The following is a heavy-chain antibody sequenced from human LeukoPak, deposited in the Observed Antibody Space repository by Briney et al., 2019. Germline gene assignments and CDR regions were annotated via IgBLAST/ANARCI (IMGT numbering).Heavy chain of an antibody. D-gene: IGHD3-10*01. CDR3: ARVQPYYDY. V-gene: IGHV3-23*01. Sequence: GGSLRLSCAASGFSFSSYGMSWVRQAPGKGLEWVSAISGGGVSTYYADSVEGRFTISRDNAKNSLYLQMDSLRAEDTAVYYCARVQPYYDYWGQGTLVTVSS. CDR2: ISGGGVST. J-gene: IGHJ4*02. CDR1: GFSFSSYG.